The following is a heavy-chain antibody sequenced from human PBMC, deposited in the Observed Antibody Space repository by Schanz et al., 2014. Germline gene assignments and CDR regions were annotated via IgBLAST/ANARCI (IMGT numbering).Heavy chain of an antibody. CDR2: IKQDESER. CDR3: ARDKGGYYPFDY. V-gene: IGHV3-7*01. Sequence: EVQLVESGGGLVQPGGSLRLSCSASGFTFSTYWMSWVRQAPGKGLEWVANIKQDESERSYVDSVKGRFTISRDNTKNSVFLQMNSLRDEDTAVYYCARDKGGYYPFDYWGQGTLVTVSS. CDR1: GFTFSTYW. D-gene: IGHD3-3*01. J-gene: IGHJ4*02.